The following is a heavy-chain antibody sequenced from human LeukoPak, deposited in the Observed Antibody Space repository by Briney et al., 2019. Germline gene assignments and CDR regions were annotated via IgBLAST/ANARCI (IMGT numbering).Heavy chain of an antibody. CDR1: GFTFSSYA. D-gene: IGHD3-22*01. J-gene: IGHJ4*02. V-gene: IGHV3-23*01. Sequence: PGGSLRLSCAASGFTFSSYAMSWVRQAPGKGLEWVSAISGSGGSTYYADSVKGRFTISRDNSKNTPYLQMNSLRAEDTAVYYCAKVDSPYYYDSSVVFDYWGQGTLVTVSS. CDR3: AKVDSPYYYDSSVVFDY. CDR2: ISGSGGST.